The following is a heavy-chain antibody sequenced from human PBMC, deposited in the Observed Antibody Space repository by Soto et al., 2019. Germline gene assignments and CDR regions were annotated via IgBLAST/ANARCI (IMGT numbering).Heavy chain of an antibody. Sequence: PSETLSLTCAVSGGSISSGGYSCSCIRQPPGKGLECIGYIYHSGSTYYNPSLKSRVTISVDRSKSQFSLKLSSVTAADTAVYYCARGGSGSSPNNDAFDIWGQGTMVTVSS. D-gene: IGHD3-10*01. CDR3: ARGGSGSSPNNDAFDI. V-gene: IGHV4-30-2*01. CDR1: GGSISSGGYS. CDR2: IYHSGST. J-gene: IGHJ3*02.